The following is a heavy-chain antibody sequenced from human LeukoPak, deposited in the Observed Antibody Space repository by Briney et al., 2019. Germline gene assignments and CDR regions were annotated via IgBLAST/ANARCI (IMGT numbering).Heavy chain of an antibody. CDR2: VSSSGSTI. J-gene: IGHJ4*02. V-gene: IGHV3-48*01. CDR3: ARDPRITIFGEPKTNY. Sequence: PGGSLRLSCATSGFIFSSYSMNWARQAPGKGLEWISYVSSSGSTIYYADSVKGRFTISRDNAKNSLYLQMNSLRAEDTAVYYCARDPRITIFGEPKTNYWGQGSLVTVSS. D-gene: IGHD3-3*01. CDR1: GFIFSSYS.